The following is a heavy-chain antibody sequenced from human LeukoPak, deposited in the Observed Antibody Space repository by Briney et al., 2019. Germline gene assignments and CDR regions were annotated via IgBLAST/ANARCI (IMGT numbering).Heavy chain of an antibody. D-gene: IGHD4-17*01. CDR3: ATEIVGYGDVHYFDY. V-gene: IGHV1-24*01. J-gene: IGHJ4*02. CDR2: FDPEDGEP. Sequence: ASVKVSCKIPGYTFSEVSMHWVRKAPGKGLEWMGGFDPEDGEPLYAQKFQGRVTMTADTSTDTAYMDLSSLRSEDTDVYYCATEIVGYGDVHYFDYWGQGTLVTVSS. CDR1: GYTFSEVS.